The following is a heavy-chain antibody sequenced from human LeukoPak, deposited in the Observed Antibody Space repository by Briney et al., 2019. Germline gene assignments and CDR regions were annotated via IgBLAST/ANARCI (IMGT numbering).Heavy chain of an antibody. Sequence: GESLKISCKGSGYSFSSYWISWVRQMPGKGLEWMGRIGPSDSYTSYSPSFEGHVTISADESTSTAYLQWSSLKASDTAMCYCARLRTDSGYDYMYFHHWGQGTLVTVSS. J-gene: IGHJ1*01. V-gene: IGHV5-10-1*01. CDR3: ARLRTDSGYDYMYFHH. CDR2: IGPSDSYT. CDR1: GYSFSSYW. D-gene: IGHD5-12*01.